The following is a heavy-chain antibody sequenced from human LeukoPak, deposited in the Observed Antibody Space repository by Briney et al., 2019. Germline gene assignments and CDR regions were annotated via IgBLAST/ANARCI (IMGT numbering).Heavy chain of an antibody. D-gene: IGHD6-19*01. V-gene: IGHV6-1*01. CDR1: GDSGSSNSAA. CDR3: ARAQQWLARDYYYYGMDV. CDR2: TYYRSKWYN. J-gene: IGHJ6*02. Sequence: SQTLSLTCAISGDSGSSNSAAWNWIRQSPSRGLEWLGSTYYRSKWYNDYAVSVKSRITINPATSKNQFSLQLNSVTHEDTAVYYCARAQQWLARDYYYYGMDVWGQGTTVTVSS.